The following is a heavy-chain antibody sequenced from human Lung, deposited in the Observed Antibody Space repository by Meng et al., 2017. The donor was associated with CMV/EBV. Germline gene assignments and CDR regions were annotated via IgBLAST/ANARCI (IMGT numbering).Heavy chain of an antibody. D-gene: IGHD3-10*01. V-gene: IGHV3-23*01. CDR2: IDGGNRT. Sequence: SXAASGFSFSNFAVSWVRQAPGRGLEWVSNIDGGNRTFYARSVKGSFTISRDSSKNIVYLQMNSLRAEDTAVYFCAKDSHYPCCYGMDVWGQGTXVTVSS. CDR1: GFSFSNFA. J-gene: IGHJ6*02. CDR3: AKDSHYPCCYGMDV.